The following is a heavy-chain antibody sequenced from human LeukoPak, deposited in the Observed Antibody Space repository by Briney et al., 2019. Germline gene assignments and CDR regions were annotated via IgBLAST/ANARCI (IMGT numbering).Heavy chain of an antibody. D-gene: IGHD3-22*01. CDR2: IYYSGST. V-gene: IGHV4-31*03. CDR1: GGSISSGGYS. J-gene: IGHJ6*02. CDR3: AGETTSRFYYDSSGYHRGMDV. Sequence: SETLSLTCTVSGGSISSGGYSWSWIRQHPGKGLEWIGYIYYSGSTYYNPSLKSRVTISVDTSKNQFSLKLSSVTAADTAVYYCAGETTSRFYYDSSGYHRGMDVWGQGTTVTVSS.